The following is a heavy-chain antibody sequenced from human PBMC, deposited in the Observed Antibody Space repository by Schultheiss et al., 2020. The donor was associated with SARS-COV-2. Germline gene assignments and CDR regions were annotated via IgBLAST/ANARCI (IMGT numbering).Heavy chain of an antibody. D-gene: IGHD2-2*01. J-gene: IGHJ3*02. V-gene: IGHV4-34*01. Sequence: SETLSLTCAVSAGSFSDYYWGWIRQPPGKGLEWIGEINHSGSTNYNPSLKSRVTISVDTSKNQFSLKVSSVTAADTAVYYCARVGYCSSTSCSNAFDIWGQGTTVTVSS. CDR2: INHSGST. CDR3: ARVGYCSSTSCSNAFDI. CDR1: AGSFSDYY.